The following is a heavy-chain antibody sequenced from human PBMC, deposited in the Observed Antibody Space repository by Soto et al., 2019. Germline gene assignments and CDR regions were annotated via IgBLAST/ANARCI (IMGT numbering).Heavy chain of an antibody. Sequence: PGGSLRLSCAASGFTFSSYAMSWVRQAPGKGLEWVSAISGSGGSTYYADSVKGRFTISRDNSKNTLYLQMNSLRAEDTADYYCAKAGGGGRFLEWFLAFDYWGRGTLFTVSS. CDR3: AKAGGGGRFLEWFLAFDY. D-gene: IGHD3-3*01. V-gene: IGHV3-23*01. J-gene: IGHJ4*02. CDR1: GFTFSSYA. CDR2: ISGSGGST.